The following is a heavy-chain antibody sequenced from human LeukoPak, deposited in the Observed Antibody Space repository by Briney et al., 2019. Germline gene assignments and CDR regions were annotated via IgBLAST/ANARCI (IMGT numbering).Heavy chain of an antibody. CDR2: ISSSGSTI. Sequence: GGSLRLSCAASGFTFSDYYMSWIRQAPGKGLERVSYISSSGSTIYYADSVKGRFTISRDNAKNSLYLQMNSLRAEDTAVYYCARVAAAGLYYFDYWGQGTLVTVSS. CDR1: GFTFSDYY. V-gene: IGHV3-11*01. CDR3: ARVAAAGLYYFDY. D-gene: IGHD6-13*01. J-gene: IGHJ4*02.